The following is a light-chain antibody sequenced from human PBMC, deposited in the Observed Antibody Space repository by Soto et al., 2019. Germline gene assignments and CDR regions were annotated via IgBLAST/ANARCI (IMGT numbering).Light chain of an antibody. J-gene: IGKJ1*01. CDR2: AAS. CDR1: QSISTY. V-gene: IGKV1-39*01. CDR3: QQSYIAPWT. Sequence: DIQMTQSPSSLSASVGDRVSITCRASQSISTYLNWYQQKPGKAPRLLIYAASSLQSGVPSRFSGSGSGTDFTLTISSLQPEDFATYYCQQSYIAPWTFGQGTKVDIK.